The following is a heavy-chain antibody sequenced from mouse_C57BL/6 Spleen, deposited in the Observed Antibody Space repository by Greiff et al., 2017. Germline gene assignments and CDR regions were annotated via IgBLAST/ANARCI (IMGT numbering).Heavy chain of an antibody. CDR3: TTRDGYPFLFDY. D-gene: IGHD2-3*01. J-gene: IGHJ2*01. CDR1: GFNIKDYY. V-gene: IGHV14-1*01. Sequence: VQLQQSGAELVRPGASVKLSCKASGFNIKDYYMHWVKQRPEQGLEWIGRIDPEDGDTEYAPKFQGKATMTADTSSNTAYLQLSSLTSEDTAVYYCTTRDGYPFLFDYWGQGTTLTVSS. CDR2: IDPEDGDT.